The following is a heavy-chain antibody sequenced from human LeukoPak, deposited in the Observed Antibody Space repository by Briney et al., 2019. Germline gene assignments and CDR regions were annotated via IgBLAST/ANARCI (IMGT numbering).Heavy chain of an antibody. J-gene: IGHJ4*02. CDR1: GYSISSGYY. V-gene: IGHV4-38-2*01. CDR2: IYHSGST. Sequence: PSETLSLTCAVSGYSISSGYYWGWIRQPPGKGLEWIGSIYHSGSTYYNPSLKSRVTISVDTSKNQFSLKLSSVTAADTAVYYCARHVTTSPFDYRGQGTLVTVSS. D-gene: IGHD3-22*01. CDR3: ARHVTTSPFDY.